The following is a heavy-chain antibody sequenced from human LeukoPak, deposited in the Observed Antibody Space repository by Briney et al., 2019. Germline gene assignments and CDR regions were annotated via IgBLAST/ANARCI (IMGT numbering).Heavy chain of an antibody. J-gene: IGHJ6*02. CDR3: AREGRLGMGGYPMGV. D-gene: IGHD7-27*01. CDR2: LYTDGST. V-gene: IGHV3-53*01. CDR1: GFTVSSIY. Sequence: GGSLRLSCAASGFTVSSIYMSWVRQTPGKGLEWVSVLYTDGSTYYADFVNGRFTISRDNSKNTLYLQMNSLRGEDTAVYYCAREGRLGMGGYPMGVWGQGTTVTVSS.